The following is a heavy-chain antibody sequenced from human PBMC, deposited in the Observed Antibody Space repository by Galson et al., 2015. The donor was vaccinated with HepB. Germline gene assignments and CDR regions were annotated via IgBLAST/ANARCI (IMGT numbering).Heavy chain of an antibody. CDR3: ARRRWELIGDDF. Sequence: SLRLSCAASGFTFSTYNMNWVRQAPGKGLEWVSFISGGGTTIYYRDSVKGRFTISRDNAQNSLYLQMNSLRVEDTAVYYCARRRWELIGDDFWGRGTLVTVSS. CDR2: ISGGGTTI. J-gene: IGHJ4*02. V-gene: IGHV3-48*01. CDR1: GFTFSTYN. D-gene: IGHD1-26*01.